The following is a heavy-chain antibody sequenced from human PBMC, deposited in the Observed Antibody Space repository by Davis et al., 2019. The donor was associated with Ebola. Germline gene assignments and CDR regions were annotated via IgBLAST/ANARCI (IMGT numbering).Heavy chain of an antibody. CDR1: GYTFTSYA. D-gene: IGHD1-26*01. J-gene: IGHJ6*02. CDR3: AREWIVGATSNYYYYYGMDV. V-gene: IGHV1-3*01. Sequence: AASVKVSCKASGYTFTSYAMHWVRQAPGQRLEWMGWINAGNGNTKYSQKFQGRVTITRDTSASTAYMELSSLRSEDTAVYYCAREWIVGATSNYYYYYGMDVWGQGTTVTVSS. CDR2: INAGNGNT.